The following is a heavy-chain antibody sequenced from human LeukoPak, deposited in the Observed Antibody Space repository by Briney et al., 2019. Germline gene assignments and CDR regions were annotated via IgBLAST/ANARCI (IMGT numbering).Heavy chain of an antibody. J-gene: IGHJ5*02. Sequence: PSETLSLTCTVSGGSISSGSYYWSWIRQPAGKGLEWIGRIYTSGSTNYNPSLKSRVTISVDTSKNQFSLKLSSVTAADTAVYYCARAAEYSSSWYRRPSWFDPWGQGTLVTVSS. CDR2: IYTSGST. V-gene: IGHV4-61*02. CDR3: ARAAEYSSSWYRRPSWFDP. D-gene: IGHD6-13*01. CDR1: GGSISSGSYY.